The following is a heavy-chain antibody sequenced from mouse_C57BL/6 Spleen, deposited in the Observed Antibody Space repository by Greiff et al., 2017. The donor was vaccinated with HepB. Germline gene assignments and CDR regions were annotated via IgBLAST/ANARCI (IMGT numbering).Heavy chain of an antibody. V-gene: IGHV2-2*01. CDR1: GFSLTSYG. CDR2: IWSGGST. J-gene: IGHJ4*01. D-gene: IGHD1-1*01. CDR3: ARNTSPNYYGSSYGAMDY. Sequence: QVQLKESGPGLVQPSQSLSITCTVSGFSLTSYGVHWVRQSPGKGLEWLGVIWSGGSTDYNAAFISRLSISKDNSKSQVFFKMNSLQADDTAIYYCARNTSPNYYGSSYGAMDYWGQGTSVTVSS.